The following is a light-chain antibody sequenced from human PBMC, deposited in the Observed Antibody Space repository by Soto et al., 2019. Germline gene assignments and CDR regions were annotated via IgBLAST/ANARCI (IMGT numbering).Light chain of an antibody. Sequence: QPVLTQPASVSGSPGQSITISCSGASSDIGPYDYVSWYQHHPGRAPKLLIYEVSNRPSGVSYRFSGSKSGNTASLTISGLQAEDEGDYYCTTFAPGRIYVFGSGTQLTVL. CDR1: SSDIGPYDY. J-gene: IGLJ7*01. V-gene: IGLV2-14*01. CDR3: TTFAPGRIYV. CDR2: EVS.